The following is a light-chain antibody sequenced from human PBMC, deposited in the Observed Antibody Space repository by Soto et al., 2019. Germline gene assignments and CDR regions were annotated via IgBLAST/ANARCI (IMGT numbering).Light chain of an antibody. Sequence: QSALTQPPSVSGAPGQRVTISCTGSSSNIGARYDVHWYHQFPGTAPKLLIYDNNNRPSGVPDRFSGSKSGTSASLAITGLQAEDEADYYCQSYDSSLSRYVFGTGTKLTVL. V-gene: IGLV1-40*01. J-gene: IGLJ1*01. CDR2: DNN. CDR3: QSYDSSLSRYV. CDR1: SSNIGARYD.